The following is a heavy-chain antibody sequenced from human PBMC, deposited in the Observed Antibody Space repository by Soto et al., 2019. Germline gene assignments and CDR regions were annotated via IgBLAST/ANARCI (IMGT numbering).Heavy chain of an antibody. CDR1: GFTVSNNY. J-gene: IGHJ5*02. CDR3: TRRPGATPGGNP. CDR2: IYSGGST. V-gene: IGHV3-66*01. D-gene: IGHD1-1*01. Sequence: DVQLVESGGGLVQPGGSLRLSCAVSGFTVSNNYMSWVRQAPGKGLEWVSLIYSGGSTYYADSVKGRLTISRDNSKNTLYLQMNRLRAEDTAVYCCTRRPGATPGGNPWGRGTLVTVSS.